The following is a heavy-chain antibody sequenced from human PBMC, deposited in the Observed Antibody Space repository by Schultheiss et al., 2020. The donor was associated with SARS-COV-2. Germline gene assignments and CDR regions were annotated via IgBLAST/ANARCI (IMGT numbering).Heavy chain of an antibody. CDR1: GFTFSSYA. Sequence: GGSLRLSCAASGFTFSSYAMHWVRQAPGKGLEWVAVISYDGSNKYYADSVKGRFTISRDNSKNTLYLQMNSLRAEDTAVYYCARVTASGYSSSWPDYWGQGTLVTVSS. D-gene: IGHD6-13*01. CDR3: ARVTASGYSSSWPDY. J-gene: IGHJ4*02. CDR2: ISYDGSNK. V-gene: IGHV3-30-3*01.